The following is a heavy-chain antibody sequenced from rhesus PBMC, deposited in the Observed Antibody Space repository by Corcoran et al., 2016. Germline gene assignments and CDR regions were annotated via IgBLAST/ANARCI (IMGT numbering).Heavy chain of an antibody. CDR2: NGGSRGDT. V-gene: IGHV4S5*01. Sequence: QVQLEESVPGLVKPSTTLSLTCAVSVCSLSGNYWTWIRQQPGKGLEWSGYNGGSRGDTDYNPSHKGRVTISTDTSKNQLSLRLSSVTAADTAVYYCARGYGSGYSRYFDIWGPGTPITISS. CDR3: ARGYGSGYSRYFDI. J-gene: IGHJ2*01. D-gene: IGHD3-28*01. CDR1: VCSLSGNY.